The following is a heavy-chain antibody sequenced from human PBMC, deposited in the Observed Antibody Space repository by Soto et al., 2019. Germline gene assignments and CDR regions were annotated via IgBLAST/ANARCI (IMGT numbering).Heavy chain of an antibody. Sequence: EVQLVESGGGLVQPGGSLRLSCAASGFTFSSYWMSWVRQAPGQGLEWVANIKPDGSEKYYVDSVKGRFTISRDNAKNSLYLQMNSLRAEDTAVYYCARLGRYYGDACDIWGQVTMVTVSS. CDR2: IKPDGSEK. V-gene: IGHV3-7*01. D-gene: IGHD4-17*01. J-gene: IGHJ3*02. CDR1: GFTFSSYW. CDR3: ARLGRYYGDACDI.